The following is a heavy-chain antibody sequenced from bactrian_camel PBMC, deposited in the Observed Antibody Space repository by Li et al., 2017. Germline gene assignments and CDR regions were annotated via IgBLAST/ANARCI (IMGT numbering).Heavy chain of an antibody. J-gene: IGHJ4*01. Sequence: HVQLVESGGGSVQAGGSLKLSCEASVSTRDCAMGWDRQAPGKEREWVASISSSATPTLTDSVKGGFDIYRIYAKNTVYLEMNSLKTEDTAVYYCTACGTYVGQGTQVTVS. D-gene: IGHD2*01. CDR2: ISSSATP. CDR1: VSTRDCA. V-gene: IGHV3S53*01.